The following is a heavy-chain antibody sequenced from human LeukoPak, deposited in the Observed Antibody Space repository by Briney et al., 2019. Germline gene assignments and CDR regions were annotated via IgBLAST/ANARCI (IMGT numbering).Heavy chain of an antibody. Sequence: GRSLRLSCEASGLRFSSYDMHWVRQAPGKRLEWVSTISNSGGDTYNADHMKGRFTISRDNSKNSLYLQMNSLRVEDTAVYYCAKDIYSRDFTGMDVWGKGTTVTVSS. CDR3: AKDIYSRDFTGMDV. J-gene: IGHJ6*04. CDR2: ISNSGGDT. D-gene: IGHD6-13*01. V-gene: IGHV3-30*18. CDR1: GLRFSSYD.